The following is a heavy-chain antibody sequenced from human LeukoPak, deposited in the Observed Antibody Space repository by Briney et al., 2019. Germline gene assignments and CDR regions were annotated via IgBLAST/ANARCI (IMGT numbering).Heavy chain of an antibody. CDR3: ARDATRGGLNERGIDY. D-gene: IGHD3-16*01. CDR2: IGTAGDT. CDR1: GFTFSSYD. J-gene: IGHJ4*02. Sequence: GGSLRLSCAASGFTFSSYDMHWVRQTTGKGLEWVSAIGTAGDTYYPGSVKGRFTISRENAKNSLYLQMNSLRAGDTAVYYCARDATRGGLNERGIDYWGQGTLVTVSS. V-gene: IGHV3-13*01.